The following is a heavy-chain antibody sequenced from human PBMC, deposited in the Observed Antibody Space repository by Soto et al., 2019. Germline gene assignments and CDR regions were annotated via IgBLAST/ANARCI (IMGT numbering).Heavy chain of an antibody. D-gene: IGHD1-26*01. Sequence: SETLSLTCTVSGGSISSSSYYWGWIRQPPGKGLEWIGSIYYSGSTYYNPSLKSRVTISVDTSKNQFSLKLSSVTAADTAVYYCARHIGFGSYGLNWFDPWGQGTLVTVSS. CDR1: GGSISSSSYY. J-gene: IGHJ5*02. CDR3: ARHIGFGSYGLNWFDP. CDR2: IYYSGST. V-gene: IGHV4-39*01.